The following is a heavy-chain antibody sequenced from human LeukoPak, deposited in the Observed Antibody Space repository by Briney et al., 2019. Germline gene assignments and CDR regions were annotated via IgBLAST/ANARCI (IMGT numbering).Heavy chain of an antibody. Sequence: GGSLRLSCTASGFTVGNNYMSWVRQAPGKGLEWVSVLYSRGDPYYADSVKGRFTISRDSSKNTLHLQMNSLRAEDTAVYYCTGYTHKGVWGQGTTVTVSS. CDR3: TGYTHKGV. V-gene: IGHV3-66*01. J-gene: IGHJ6*02. CDR1: GFTVGNNY. CDR2: LYSRGDP.